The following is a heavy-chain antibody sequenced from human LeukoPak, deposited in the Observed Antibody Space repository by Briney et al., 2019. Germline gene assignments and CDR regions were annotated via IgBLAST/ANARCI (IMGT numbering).Heavy chain of an antibody. CDR2: IYSGGST. CDR3: ARSPPIPRYDSSGYYNY. Sequence: PGGSLRLSCAASGFTVSSNYMSWVRQAPGKGLEWVSVIYSGGSTYYADSVKGRFTISRDNSKNTLYLQMNSLRAEDTAVYYCARSPPIPRYDSSGYYNYWGQGTLVTVSS. D-gene: IGHD3-22*01. V-gene: IGHV3-66*01. J-gene: IGHJ4*02. CDR1: GFTVSSNY.